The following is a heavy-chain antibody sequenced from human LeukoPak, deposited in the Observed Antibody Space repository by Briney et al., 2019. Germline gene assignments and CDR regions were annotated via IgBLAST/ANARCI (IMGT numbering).Heavy chain of an antibody. V-gene: IGHV4-59*01. Sequence: PSETLSLTCTVSGGSISGYYWSWIRQPPGKGLEWIGYIYYSGSTNYNPSLKSRVTISVDTSKNQFSLKLSSVTAADTAVYYCARAVTMIGAFDIWGQGTMVTVSS. CDR2: IYYSGST. CDR3: ARAVTMIGAFDI. J-gene: IGHJ3*02. CDR1: GGSISGYY. D-gene: IGHD3-22*01.